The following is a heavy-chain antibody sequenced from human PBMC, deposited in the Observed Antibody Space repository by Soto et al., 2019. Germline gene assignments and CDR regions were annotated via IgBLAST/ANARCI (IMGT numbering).Heavy chain of an antibody. J-gene: IGHJ4*02. D-gene: IGHD1-26*01. Sequence: QVQLVQSGPEVKKPGASVKVSYTASGYTFTTYGISWVRQAPGQGLEWVGRIRAYNGHTNYAQKLQGRVTMTTDTSTNTAYMELRGLTSGDTAVYYCARDQGAGAYYWGQGTLVTVSS. CDR3: ARDQGAGAYY. CDR1: GYTFTTYG. V-gene: IGHV1-18*01. CDR2: IRAYNGHT.